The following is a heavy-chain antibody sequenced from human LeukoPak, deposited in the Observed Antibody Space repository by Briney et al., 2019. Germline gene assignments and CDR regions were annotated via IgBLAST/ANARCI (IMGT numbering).Heavy chain of an antibody. D-gene: IGHD1-1*01. V-gene: IGHV3-30-3*01. CDR1: GFTFSSYA. J-gene: IGHJ4*02. CDR3: ARGTGDY. CDR2: ISYVGSNK. Sequence: PGRSLRLSCAASGFTFSSYATHWVRQAPGKGLEWVAVISYVGSNKYYADSVKGRFTISRDNSKNTLYLQMNSLRAEDTAVYYCARGTGDYWGQGTLVTVSS.